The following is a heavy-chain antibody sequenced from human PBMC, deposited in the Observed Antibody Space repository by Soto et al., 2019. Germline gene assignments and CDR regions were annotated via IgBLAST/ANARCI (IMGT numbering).Heavy chain of an antibody. Sequence: QVQLQQWGAGLLKPSETLSLTCAVYGGSFSGYYWSWIRQPPGKGLEWIGEINHSGSTNYNPSLKSGVTISVDTSKNQFSLKLSSVTAADTAVYYCARGTREGGMATIPFDYWGQGTLVTVSS. CDR2: INHSGST. V-gene: IGHV4-34*01. CDR3: ARGTREGGMATIPFDY. J-gene: IGHJ4*02. CDR1: GGSFSGYY. D-gene: IGHD5-12*01.